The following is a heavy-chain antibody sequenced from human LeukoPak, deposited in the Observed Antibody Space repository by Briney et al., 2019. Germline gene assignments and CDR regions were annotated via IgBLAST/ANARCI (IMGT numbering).Heavy chain of an antibody. CDR1: GYTLTELS. V-gene: IGHV1-24*01. CDR3: ATGQGVGGSYYPDY. Sequence: ASVKVSCKVSGYTLTELSMHWVRQAPGKGLEWMGGFDPEDGETIYAQKFQGRVTMTEDTSTDTAYMELSSLRSEDTAVYYCATGQGVGGSYYPDYWGQGTLVTVSS. D-gene: IGHD1-26*01. CDR2: FDPEDGET. J-gene: IGHJ4*02.